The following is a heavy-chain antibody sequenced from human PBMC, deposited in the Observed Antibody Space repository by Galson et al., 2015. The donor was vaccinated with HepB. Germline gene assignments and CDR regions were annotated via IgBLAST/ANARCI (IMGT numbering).Heavy chain of an antibody. CDR3: ARGGRLGKLSSFDY. CDR1: GYSFTNYG. J-gene: IGHJ4*02. CDR2: INSYNGNT. D-gene: IGHD3-16*02. Sequence: VKVSCKASGYSFTNYGISWVRQAPGQGPEWMGWINSYNGNTNYAQHLQGRVTMTTDASTNMAYMEMRSLRSDDTAVYYCARGGRLGKLSSFDYWGQGTLVTVS. V-gene: IGHV1-18*01.